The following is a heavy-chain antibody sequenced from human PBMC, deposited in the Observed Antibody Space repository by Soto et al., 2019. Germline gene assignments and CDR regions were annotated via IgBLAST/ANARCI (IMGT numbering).Heavy chain of an antibody. CDR3: AREYTAMVTDY. V-gene: IGHV4-59*01. D-gene: IGHD5-18*01. CDR1: GGSISSYY. J-gene: IGHJ4*02. CDR2: IYYSGST. Sequence: SETLSLTCTVSGGSISSYYWSWIRQPPGKGLEWIGYIYYSGSTNYNPSLKSRVTISVDTSKNQFSLKLSSVTAADTAVYYCAREYTAMVTDYWGQGTLVTVSS.